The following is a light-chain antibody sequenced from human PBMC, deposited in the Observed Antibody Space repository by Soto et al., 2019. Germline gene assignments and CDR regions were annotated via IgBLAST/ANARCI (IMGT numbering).Light chain of an antibody. CDR2: SNN. Sequence: SVLTQPPSASGTPGQRVTMSCSGSTSNIGTDTVNWYQQLPGTAPKLLIYSNNQRPSGVPDRFSGSKSGTSASLAISGLQSEDEADFYCAAWDDSLNGVVFGGGTQLTVL. CDR1: TSNIGTDT. V-gene: IGLV1-44*01. J-gene: IGLJ2*01. CDR3: AAWDDSLNGVV.